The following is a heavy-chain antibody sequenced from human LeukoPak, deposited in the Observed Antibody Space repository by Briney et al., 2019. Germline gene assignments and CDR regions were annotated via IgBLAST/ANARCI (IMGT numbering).Heavy chain of an antibody. J-gene: IGHJ6*03. CDR2: IIPIFGTA. D-gene: IGHD1-14*01. CDR1: GGTFSSYA. V-gene: IGHV1-69*05. Sequence: SVKVSCKASGGTFSSYAISWVRQAPGQGLEWMGRIIPIFGTANYAQKIQGRVTITTDESTSTAYMELSSLRSEDTAVYYCARAPERTALKRRIYYYYMDVWGKGTTVTVSS. CDR3: ARAPERTALKRRIYYYYMDV.